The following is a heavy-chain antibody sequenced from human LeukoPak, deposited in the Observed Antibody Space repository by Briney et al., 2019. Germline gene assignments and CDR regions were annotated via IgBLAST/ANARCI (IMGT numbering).Heavy chain of an antibody. Sequence: GGSLRLSCAASGFTFSSYEMNWVRQAPGKGLEWVSYISSSGSTIYYADSVKGRFTISRDNAKNSLYLQMNSLRAEDTAVYYCARDFGHWELSGGYYFDYWGQGTLVTVSS. CDR2: ISSSGSTI. V-gene: IGHV3-48*03. CDR3: ARDFGHWELSGGYYFDY. J-gene: IGHJ4*02. CDR1: GFTFSSYE. D-gene: IGHD1-7*01.